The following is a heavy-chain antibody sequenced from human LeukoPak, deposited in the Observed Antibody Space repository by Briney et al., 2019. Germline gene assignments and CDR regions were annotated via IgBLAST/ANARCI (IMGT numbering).Heavy chain of an antibody. J-gene: IGHJ3*02. Sequence: GGSLRLSCAASGFTVSSKYMSWVRQAPGKGLEWVAYISGSGSTIYYGDSVKGRFTISRDNAKNSLYLQINSLRAEDTAVYYCARDEQRTGAFDIWGQGTMVTVSS. V-gene: IGHV3-48*03. D-gene: IGHD1/OR15-1a*01. CDR3: ARDEQRTGAFDI. CDR2: ISGSGSTI. CDR1: GFTVSSKY.